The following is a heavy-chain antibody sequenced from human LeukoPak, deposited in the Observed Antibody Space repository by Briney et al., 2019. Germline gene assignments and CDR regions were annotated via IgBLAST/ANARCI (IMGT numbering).Heavy chain of an antibody. CDR3: ASHNYDFWSGYFDY. Sequence: SVKVSCKASGGTFSSYAISWVRQAPGQGLEWMGGIIPIFGTANYAQKFQGRVTITADESTSTAYMELSSLRSEDTAVYYCASHNYDFWSGYFDYWGQGTLVTVSS. CDR1: GGTFSSYA. D-gene: IGHD3-3*01. CDR2: IIPIFGTA. J-gene: IGHJ4*02. V-gene: IGHV1-69*13.